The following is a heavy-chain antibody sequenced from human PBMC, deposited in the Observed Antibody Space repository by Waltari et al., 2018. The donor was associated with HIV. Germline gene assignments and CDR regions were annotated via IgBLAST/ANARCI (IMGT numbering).Heavy chain of an antibody. D-gene: IGHD6-19*01. V-gene: IGHV4-34*02. CDR1: GGTFSGYH. CDR2: INHSGST. J-gene: IGHJ4*02. CDR3: ARAIAVASTGVFDY. Sequence: QVQLQQWGAGLLKPSETLSLTCAVYGGTFSGYHWGWIRQTPGKGLEWIGEINHSGSTNYNPSLNSRITMSIDTSKNQFSLKLRAVTAADTTVYYCARAIAVASTGVFDYWGQGTLVTVSS.